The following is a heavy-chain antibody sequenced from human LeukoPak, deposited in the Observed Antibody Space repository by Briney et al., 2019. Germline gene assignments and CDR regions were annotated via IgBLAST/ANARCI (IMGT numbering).Heavy chain of an antibody. CDR1: GFTFRSYA. V-gene: IGHV3-21*01. Sequence: GGSLRLSCAASGFTFRSYAMSWVRQAPGKGLEWVSSISSSSSYIYYADSVKGRFTISRDNAKNSLYLQMNSLRAEDTAVYYCTRELGDSSGWDPVDYWGQGTLVTVSS. CDR2: ISSSSSYI. CDR3: TRELGDSSGWDPVDY. J-gene: IGHJ4*02. D-gene: IGHD6-19*01.